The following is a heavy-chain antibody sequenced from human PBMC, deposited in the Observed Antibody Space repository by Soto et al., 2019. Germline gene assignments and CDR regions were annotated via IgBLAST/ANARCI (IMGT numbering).Heavy chain of an antibody. CDR3: ARAAKRYFDS. Sequence: QVQLVQSGAEVKKPGSSVNVSCKASGVTFNTFAISWVRQAPGQGLEYLGGIVPILGPAFYAQRFQGRVTITADKSTNRAYVELTSLSSEDTAVYYFARAAKRYFDSWGQGTQVTVSS. CDR2: IVPILGPA. CDR1: GVTFNTFA. V-gene: IGHV1-69*06. J-gene: IGHJ4*02.